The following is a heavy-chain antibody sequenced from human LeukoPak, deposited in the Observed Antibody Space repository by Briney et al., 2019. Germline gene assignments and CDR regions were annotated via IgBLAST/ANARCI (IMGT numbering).Heavy chain of an antibody. V-gene: IGHV3-30*03. J-gene: IGHJ4*02. CDR1: GYTFTHYG. CDR3: ARDGPPSKDIVVVPAASFDY. Sequence: GGSLRLSCVISGYTFTHYGFHWVRQAPGKALEWVAFISYDGNNKYEDSVKGRFTISRDNAKNSLYLQMNSLRAEDTAVYYCARDGPPSKDIVVVPAASFDYWGQGTLVTVSS. D-gene: IGHD2-2*01. CDR2: ISYDGNNK.